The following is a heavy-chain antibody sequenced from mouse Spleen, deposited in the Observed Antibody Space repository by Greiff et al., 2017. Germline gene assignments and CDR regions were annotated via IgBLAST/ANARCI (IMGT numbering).Heavy chain of an antibody. D-gene: IGHD1-1*01. CDR2: INPSNGGT. CDR1: GYTFTSYW. V-gene: IGHV1-53*01. Sequence: LQPPGTELVKPGASVKLSCKASGYTFTSYWMHWVKQRPGQGLEWIGNINPSNGGTNYNEKFKSKATLTVDKSSSTAYMQLSSLTSEDSAVYYCARVITTVVAPYYAMDYWGQGTSVTVSS. J-gene: IGHJ4*01. CDR3: ARVITTVVAPYYAMDY.